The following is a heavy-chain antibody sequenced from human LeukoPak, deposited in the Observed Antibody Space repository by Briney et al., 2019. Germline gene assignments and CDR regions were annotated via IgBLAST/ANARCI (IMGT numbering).Heavy chain of an antibody. CDR2: IRYDGSNK. D-gene: IGHD3-3*01. CDR3: AKAGRIFGVVIGDY. V-gene: IGHV3-30*02. J-gene: IGHJ4*02. CDR1: GFTFSSYG. Sequence: PGGSLRLSCAASGFTFSSYGMHWVRQAPGKGLEWVAFIRYDGSNKYYADSVKGRFTISRDNSKNTLYLQMNSLRAEDTAVYYCAKAGRIFGVVIGDYWGQGTLVTVSS.